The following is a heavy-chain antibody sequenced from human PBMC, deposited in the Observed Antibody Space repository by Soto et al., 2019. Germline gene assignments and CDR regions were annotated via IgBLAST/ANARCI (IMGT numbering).Heavy chain of an antibody. CDR1: GFSFSSYW. CDR2: INQDGSEK. V-gene: IGHV3-7*01. Sequence: EVQLVESGGGLVQPGGSLRLSCVASGFSFSSYWMTWVRQAPGKGLERVANINQDGSEKYLVGSVQGRFTISRDNAKNSVCLQVNSLRAEDTAVYYCARDCSSTNCYRGGFDPWGQGTLVTVSS. CDR3: ARDCSSTNCYRGGFDP. D-gene: IGHD2-2*02. J-gene: IGHJ5*02.